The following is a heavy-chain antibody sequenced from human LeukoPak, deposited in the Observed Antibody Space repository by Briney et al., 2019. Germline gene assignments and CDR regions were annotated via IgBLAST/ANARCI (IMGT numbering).Heavy chain of an antibody. V-gene: IGHV1-2*02. J-gene: IGHJ5*02. Sequence: SVKVSCKASGYTFTGYYMHRVRQAPGQGLEWMGWINPNSGGTNYAQKFQGRVTMTRDTSISTAYMELSRLRSDDTAVYYCARAPFYHYYDSSGSGLFDPWGQGTLVTVSS. CDR3: ARAPFYHYYDSSGSGLFDP. D-gene: IGHD3-22*01. CDR1: GYTFTGYY. CDR2: INPNSGGT.